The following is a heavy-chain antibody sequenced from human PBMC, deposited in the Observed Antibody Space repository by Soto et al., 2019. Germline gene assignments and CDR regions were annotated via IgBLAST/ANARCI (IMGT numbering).Heavy chain of an antibody. J-gene: IGHJ6*03. CDR3: ARGKSLWFREDRNYYYYMDV. CDR1: GYTFTGYY. CDR2: INPNSGGT. V-gene: IGHV1-2*04. Sequence: QVQLVQSGAEVKKPGASVKVSCKASGYTFTGYYMHWVRQAPGQGLEWMGWINPNSGGTNHAQKFEGWVTMTRDTSTSTAYMALSRLRSDDTAVYYCARGKSLWFREDRNYYYYMDVWGKGTTLTVSS. D-gene: IGHD3-10*01.